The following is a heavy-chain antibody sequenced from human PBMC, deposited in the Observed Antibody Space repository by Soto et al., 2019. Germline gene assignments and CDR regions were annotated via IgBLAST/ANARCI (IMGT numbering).Heavy chain of an antibody. D-gene: IGHD1-20*01. CDR3: ATVHNTSRSFDY. CDR2: TGISGRTT. V-gene: IGHV3-23*01. CDR1: GFTITSSA. Sequence: QPGGSLRLSCAASGFTITSSAMSWVRQAPGKGLEWVSTTGISGRTTYYADSVKGRFTVSRDDSKNTLDLQMSSLRAEDTAVYYCATVHNTSRSFDYWGQGTPVNV. J-gene: IGHJ4*02.